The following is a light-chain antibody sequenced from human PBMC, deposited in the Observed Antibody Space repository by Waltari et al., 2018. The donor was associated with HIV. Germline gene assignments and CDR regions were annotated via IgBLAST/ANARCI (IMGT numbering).Light chain of an antibody. CDR1: QSVSSN. J-gene: IGKJ2*01. Sequence: EILITQSPATLSVSAGERATLSCRASQSVSSNLAWYQEKPGQAPRLLVYDASTRATGIPARFSGSGSGTEFTLTISSLQSEDFAVYYCQQYNNWPPRDTFGQGTKLEIK. CDR2: DAS. CDR3: QQYNNWPPRDT. V-gene: IGKV3-15*01.